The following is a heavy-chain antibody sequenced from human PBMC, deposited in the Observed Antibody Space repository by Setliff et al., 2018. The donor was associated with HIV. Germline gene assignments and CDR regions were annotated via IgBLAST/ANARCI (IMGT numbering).Heavy chain of an antibody. V-gene: IGHV1-18*01. J-gene: IGHJ4*02. D-gene: IGHD3-9*01. CDR2: ISAYNGNT. CDR1: GYTFSTYG. Sequence: ASVKVSCKASGYTFSTYGISWVRQAPGQGLEWMGWISAYNGNTNYAQKLQGRVTVTTDTSTSTAYMELRSLRSDDTAVYYCARVGGPYYDLLTGYYGAVDYWGQGTLVTVS. CDR3: ARVGGPYYDLLTGYYGAVDY.